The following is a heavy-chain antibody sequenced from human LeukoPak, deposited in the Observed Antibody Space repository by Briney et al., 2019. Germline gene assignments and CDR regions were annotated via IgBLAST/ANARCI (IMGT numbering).Heavy chain of an antibody. D-gene: IGHD3-22*01. CDR2: ISGSGGST. J-gene: IGHJ4*02. V-gene: IGHV3-23*01. CDR3: AKRYYQDSSGYLGSIDY. CDR1: GFTVSSNY. Sequence: GGSLRLSCAASGFTVSSNYMSWVRQAPGKGLEWVSAISGSGGSTYYADSVKGRFTISRDNSKNTLYLQMNSLRAEDTAVYFCAKRYYQDSSGYLGSIDYWGQGTLVTVSS.